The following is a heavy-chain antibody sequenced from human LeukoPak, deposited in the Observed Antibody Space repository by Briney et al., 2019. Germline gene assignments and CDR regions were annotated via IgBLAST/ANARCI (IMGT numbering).Heavy chain of an antibody. Sequence: SETLSLTCTVSGGSTSSGDYYWSWIRQPPRKGLEWIGYIYYSGSTYYNPSLKSRVTISVDTSKNQFSLKLSSVTAADTAVYYCARVTGPYDFWSGYYTDYWGQGTLVTVSS. CDR2: IYYSGST. V-gene: IGHV4-30-4*08. CDR3: ARVTGPYDFWSGYYTDY. D-gene: IGHD3-3*01. J-gene: IGHJ4*02. CDR1: GGSTSSGDYY.